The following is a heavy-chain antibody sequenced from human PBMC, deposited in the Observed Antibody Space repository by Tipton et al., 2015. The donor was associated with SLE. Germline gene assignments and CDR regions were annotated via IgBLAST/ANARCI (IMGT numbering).Heavy chain of an antibody. CDR1: GYTFTSYD. V-gene: IGHV1-8*02. Sequence: QLVQSGAEVKKPGASVKVSCKASGYTFTSYDIHWVRQATGQRLEWMGWMNPNSGNTGYAQKFAGRVSMTRDTSINTAYMELSSLRSEDTAVYYCARGIVDPGYYMDVWGKGTTVAVSS. D-gene: IGHD2-15*01. J-gene: IGHJ6*03. CDR3: ARGIVDPGYYMDV. CDR2: MNPNSGNT.